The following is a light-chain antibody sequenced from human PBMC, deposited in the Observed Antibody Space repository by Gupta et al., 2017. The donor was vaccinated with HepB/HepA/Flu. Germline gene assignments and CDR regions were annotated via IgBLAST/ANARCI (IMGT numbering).Light chain of an antibody. J-gene: IGLJ2*01. CDR2: DDS. Sequence: SALTQPRSVSGSPGQSVTISCTGTSSDVGGYNYVSWYQQHPAKENNLRCEDDSRRPSGVPDRFAGQKDGNNASPKITGLQAEDEAEYDWSYHAGNNNSVGVGGGNQMKVL. CDR1: SSDVGGYNY. CDR3: SYHAGNNNSVG. V-gene: IGLV2-11*01.